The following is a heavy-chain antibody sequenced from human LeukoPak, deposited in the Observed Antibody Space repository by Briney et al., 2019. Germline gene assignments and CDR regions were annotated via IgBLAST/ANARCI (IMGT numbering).Heavy chain of an antibody. D-gene: IGHD3-10*01. J-gene: IGHJ4*02. CDR2: IYPGDSDT. V-gene: IGHV5-51*01. Sequence: GESLKISCKGSGYSFTSYWIGWVRQMPGKGLEWMGIIYPGDSDTRYSPSFQGQVTISADKSISTAYLQWSSLKASDTAMYYCAIFSRYGLGSYSDDGYYFDYWGQGTLVTVSS. CDR1: GYSFTSYW. CDR3: AIFSRYGLGSYSDDGYYFDY.